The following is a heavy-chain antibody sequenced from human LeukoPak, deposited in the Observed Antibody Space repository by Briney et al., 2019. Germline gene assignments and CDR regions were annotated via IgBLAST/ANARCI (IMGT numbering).Heavy chain of an antibody. CDR2: IKQDGSEK. CDR1: GFTFSSFR. Sequence: GGSLRLSCAAAGFTFSSFRMTGVRQAPGKGLEWVANIKQDGSEKYYVDSVKGRFTISRDNAKNSLYLQMNSLRAEDTAVYYCARDYYDSGSYCFDYWGQGTLVTVSS. V-gene: IGHV3-7*04. CDR3: ARDYYDSGSYCFDY. D-gene: IGHD3-10*01. J-gene: IGHJ4*02.